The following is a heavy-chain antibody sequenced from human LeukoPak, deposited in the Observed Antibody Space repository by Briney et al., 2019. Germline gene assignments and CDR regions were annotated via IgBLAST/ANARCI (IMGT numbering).Heavy chain of an antibody. CDR2: ISPSTTHT. D-gene: IGHD1-26*01. CDR1: GFTFSYYY. Sequence: GGSLRLSCAASGFTFSYYYMSWSRQAPGKGLEWLSYISPSTTHTSYADSVKGRFTISRDNANNLLFLQMNSLRAEDTAVYYCARGGHGAADQWGQGTLVTVSS. J-gene: IGHJ5*02. V-gene: IGHV3-11*05. CDR3: ARGGHGAADQ.